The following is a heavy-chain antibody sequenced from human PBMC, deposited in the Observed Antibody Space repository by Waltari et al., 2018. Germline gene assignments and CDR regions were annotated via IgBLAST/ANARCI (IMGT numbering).Heavy chain of an antibody. CDR3: AREKGFSSGNFDY. CDR2: IYAGDSDT. CDR1: GYSFTSYW. J-gene: IGHJ4*02. V-gene: IGHV5-51*01. D-gene: IGHD6-19*01. Sequence: EVQLVQSGAEVNKPGESLKISCKGSGYSFTSYWIGWVRQLPGKGLEWMGFIYAGDSDTRYSPSFKGQVTISVDKSISTAYLQWSTLKASDTAMYFCAREKGFSSGNFDYWGQGTLVTVSS.